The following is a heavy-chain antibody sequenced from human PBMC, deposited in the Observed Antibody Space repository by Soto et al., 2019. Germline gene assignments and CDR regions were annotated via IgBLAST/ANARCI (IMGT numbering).Heavy chain of an antibody. D-gene: IGHD1-7*01. CDR2: INHSGST. CDR1: GGSFSGYY. V-gene: IGHV4-34*01. CDR3: ARDSSLELLLYYFDY. J-gene: IGHJ4*02. Sequence: SETLSLTCAVYGGSFSGYYWSWIRQPPGKGLEWIGEINHSGSTNYNPSLKGRVTISVDTSKNQFSLKLSSVTAADTAVYYCARDSSLELLLYYFDYWGQGTLVTVSS.